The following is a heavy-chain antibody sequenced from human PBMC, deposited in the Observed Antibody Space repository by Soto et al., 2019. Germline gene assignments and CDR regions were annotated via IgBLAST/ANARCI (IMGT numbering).Heavy chain of an antibody. CDR1: GFTFSSYW. CDR2: IKQDGSEK. D-gene: IGHD1-20*01. J-gene: IGHJ3*02. CDR3: ARDNVITGTSDAFDI. Sequence: EVQLVESGGGLVQPGGSLRLSCAASGFTFSSYWMSWVRQAPGKGLEWVANIKQDGSEKYYVDSVKGRFTISRDNAKNSLYLQMNSLRAEDTAVYYCARDNVITGTSDAFDIWGQGTMVTVSS. V-gene: IGHV3-7*01.